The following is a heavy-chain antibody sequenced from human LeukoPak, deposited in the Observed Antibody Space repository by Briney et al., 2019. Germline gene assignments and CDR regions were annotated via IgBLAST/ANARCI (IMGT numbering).Heavy chain of an antibody. Sequence: GASVKVSCKASGYTFTGYYMHLVRQAPGQGLEWMAWINPNSGDTKYVQKLQGRVTMTRDTSISTAYMELRRLRSDDTAVYYCARELLDRRGGAYAFDIWGQGTMVTVSS. D-gene: IGHD3-3*01. CDR1: GYTFTGYY. CDR2: INPNSGDT. J-gene: IGHJ3*02. CDR3: ARELLDRRGGAYAFDI. V-gene: IGHV1-2*02.